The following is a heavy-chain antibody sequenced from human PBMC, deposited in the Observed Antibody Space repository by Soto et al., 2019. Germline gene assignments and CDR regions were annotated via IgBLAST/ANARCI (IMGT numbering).Heavy chain of an antibody. CDR1: GYTFTIYY. Sequence: ASVKVSCKASGYTFTIYYMHWVRRSPVQGRDGMGIINPSGGNTSYAQKFQGRVTMTRDTSTSTVYMELSSLRSEDTAVYYCARDRASSGYSSSSRYWYFDLWGRGTLVTVSS. J-gene: IGHJ2*01. CDR2: INPSGGNT. D-gene: IGHD6-6*01. V-gene: IGHV1-46*01. CDR3: ARDRASSGYSSSSRYWYFDL.